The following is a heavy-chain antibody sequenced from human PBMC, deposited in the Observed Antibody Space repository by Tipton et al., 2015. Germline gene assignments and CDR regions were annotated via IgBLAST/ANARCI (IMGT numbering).Heavy chain of an antibody. J-gene: IGHJ4*02. Sequence: QLVQSGAEVKKPGASVKVSCEASGYFFTSYEMHWVRQAPGQGLEWMGIINPSSGRTIYAQKLQGRITMTSDTSTSTVYMELSSLKSEDTALYYCARDTAYGGHSGFDYLGQGTLVTVSS. V-gene: IGHV1-46*04. CDR2: INPSSGRT. CDR3: ARDTAYGGHSGFDY. CDR1: GYFFTSYE. D-gene: IGHD4-23*01.